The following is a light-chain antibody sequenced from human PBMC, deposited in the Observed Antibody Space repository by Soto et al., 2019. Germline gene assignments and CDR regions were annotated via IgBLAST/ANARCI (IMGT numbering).Light chain of an antibody. CDR1: SSDVGGYDH. CDR2: DVT. V-gene: IGLV2-14*03. CDR3: SSYTNKDTLL. Sequence: QSVLTQPASVSGSPGQSITISCTGTSSDVGGYDHVSWYQQHPGKAPKLIIYDVTVRPSGISPRFSGSNSDNTASLAVYGLQPEDEADYYCSSYTNKDTLLFGGGTKLTVL. J-gene: IGLJ3*02.